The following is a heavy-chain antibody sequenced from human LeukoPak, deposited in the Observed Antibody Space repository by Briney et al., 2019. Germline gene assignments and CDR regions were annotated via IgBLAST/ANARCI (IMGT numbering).Heavy chain of an antibody. CDR2: FYVGSAT. J-gene: IGHJ4*02. CDR1: GLSVTNNY. V-gene: IGHV3-53*01. D-gene: IGHD5-24*01. Sequence: PGGSLRLSCAVSGLSVTNNYMSWVRQAPGKGLEWVSVFYVGSATYYADSVKGRFTISRDNSENTLYLRMKSLRAEDTAVYYCARGDGYNFFDYWGQGTLVTVSS. CDR3: ARGDGYNFFDY.